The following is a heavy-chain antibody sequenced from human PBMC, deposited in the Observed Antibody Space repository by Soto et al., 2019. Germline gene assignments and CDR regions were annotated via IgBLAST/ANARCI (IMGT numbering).Heavy chain of an antibody. V-gene: IGHV3-23*01. Sequence: EVQVLESGGGLVQPGGSLRLSCAATGFTFSDFAMSWVRQAPGKGLEWVSRIYGGGNGPHYADSVKGRVTISRDNSKNTFYLQMNSLRAEDTPVYYCAKMEGMDPWAYSFDYWGQGTLVTVSS. CDR1: GFTFSDFA. D-gene: IGHD2-2*03. J-gene: IGHJ4*02. CDR2: IYGGGNGP. CDR3: AKMEGMDPWAYSFDY.